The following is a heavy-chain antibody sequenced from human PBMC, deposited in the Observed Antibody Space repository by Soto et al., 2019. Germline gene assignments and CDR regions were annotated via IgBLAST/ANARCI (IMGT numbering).Heavy chain of an antibody. CDR3: ARYDYSYYHGMDV. V-gene: IGHV1-18*01. J-gene: IGHJ6*02. Sequence: QVQLVQSGAEVKKPGASVKVSCKASGYTFTSYGISWVRQAPGQGLEWMGWISGYNGDTNHAQKLQGRVTMTTDTSTSTAYMEVRGLRSDDTAVYYCARYDYSYYHGMDVLGPGTTGYVSS. CDR1: GYTFTSYG. CDR2: ISGYNGDT. D-gene: IGHD4-4*01.